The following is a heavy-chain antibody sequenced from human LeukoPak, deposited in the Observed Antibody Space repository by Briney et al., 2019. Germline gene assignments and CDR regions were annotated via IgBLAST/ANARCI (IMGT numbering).Heavy chain of an antibody. D-gene: IGHD3-9*01. CDR3: AREYYDILTGYLSYFDY. CDR2: ISYDGSNK. CDR1: GFTFSSYG. V-gene: IGHV3-30*03. Sequence: PGGSLRLSCAASGFTFSSYGMHWVRQAPGKGLEWVAVISYDGSNKYYADSVKGRFTISRDNSKNTLYLQMNSLRAEDTAVYYCAREYYDILTGYLSYFDYWGQGTLVTVSS. J-gene: IGHJ4*02.